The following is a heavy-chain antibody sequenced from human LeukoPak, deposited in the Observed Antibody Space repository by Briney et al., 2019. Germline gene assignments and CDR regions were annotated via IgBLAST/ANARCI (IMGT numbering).Heavy chain of an antibody. J-gene: IGHJ5*02. CDR2: ISSSSDYI. CDR1: GFTFSSYN. D-gene: IGHD2/OR15-2a*01. Sequence: SGGSLRLSCAASGFTFSSYNMNWVRQAPGKGLEWVSSISSSSDYIYYADSVKGRFTISRDNAKNSLYLQMKSLRAEDTAVYYCARGKTSQNIVTRKTYNWFDPWGQGTLVTVSS. V-gene: IGHV3-21*01. CDR3: ARGKTSQNIVTRKTYNWFDP.